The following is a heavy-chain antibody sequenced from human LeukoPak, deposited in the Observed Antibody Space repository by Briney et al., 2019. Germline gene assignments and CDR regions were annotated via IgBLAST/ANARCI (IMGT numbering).Heavy chain of an antibody. CDR2: MNPNSGNT. Sequence: GASVKVSCKSSGYTFTSYDINWVRQATGQGREWMGWMNPNSGNTGYAQKFQGRVTMTRNTPISTAYMELSSLRSEDTAVYYCARGDCSGGSCYPDYWGQGTLVTVSS. CDR1: GYTFTSYD. V-gene: IGHV1-8*01. J-gene: IGHJ4*02. D-gene: IGHD2-15*01. CDR3: ARGDCSGGSCYPDY.